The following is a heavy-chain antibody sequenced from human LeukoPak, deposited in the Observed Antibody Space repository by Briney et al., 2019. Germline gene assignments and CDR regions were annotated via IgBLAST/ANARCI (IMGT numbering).Heavy chain of an antibody. Sequence: PGRSLRLSCAASGFTFDDYAMHWVRQAPGKGLEWVSGISWNSGSIGYADSVKGRFTISRDNAKNSLYLQMNSLRAEDTAVYYCAKDRVMITFDPSPTNWGQGTLVTVSS. D-gene: IGHD3-16*01. CDR1: GFTFDDYA. CDR3: AKDRVMITFDPSPTN. V-gene: IGHV3-9*01. CDR2: ISWNSGSI. J-gene: IGHJ4*02.